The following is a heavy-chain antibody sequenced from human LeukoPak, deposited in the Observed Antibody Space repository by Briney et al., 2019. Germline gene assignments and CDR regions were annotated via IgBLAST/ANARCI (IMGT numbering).Heavy chain of an antibody. CDR3: AKGREAYSGSYTPFAS. V-gene: IGHV3-30*02. CDR2: VRYDGSNK. Sequence: GGSLRLSCAASGFTFRSYGMHWVRQAPGKGLEWVASVRYDGSNKYYTDSVKGRFTISRDSSKNTHYLQMNSLRAEDTAVYYCAKGREAYSGSYTPFASWGQGILVTVSS. D-gene: IGHD1-26*01. CDR1: GFTFRSYG. J-gene: IGHJ4*02.